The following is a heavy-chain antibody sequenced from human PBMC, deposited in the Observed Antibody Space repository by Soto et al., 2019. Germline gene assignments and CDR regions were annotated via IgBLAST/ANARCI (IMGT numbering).Heavy chain of an antibody. J-gene: IGHJ4*02. CDR2: INACNGNT. CDR1: GYTFTSCA. CDR3: ASDTLWDTGINFDY. Sequence: ASVKVSCKASGYTFTSCAMHWVRQAPGQRLEWMGWINACNGNTKYSQKFQGRVTITRDTSPSTAYMELSSLRSEDTAGYYCASDTLWDTGINFDYWGQGTLVTVSS. V-gene: IGHV1-3*01. D-gene: IGHD5-18*01.